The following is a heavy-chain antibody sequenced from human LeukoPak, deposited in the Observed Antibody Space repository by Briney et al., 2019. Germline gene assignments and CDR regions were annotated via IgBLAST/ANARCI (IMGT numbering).Heavy chain of an antibody. J-gene: IGHJ4*02. CDR1: GGSISSSSYY. Sequence: SETLSLTCTVSGGSISSSSYYWGWIRQPPGKGLEWIGSIYYSGSTYYNPSLKSRVTISVDRPKNQFSLRLDSVTAADTAVYYCARRDIYFSYFDNWGQGTLVTVSS. V-gene: IGHV4-39*07. CDR2: IYYSGST. CDR3: ARRDIYFSYFDN. D-gene: IGHD2/OR15-2a*01.